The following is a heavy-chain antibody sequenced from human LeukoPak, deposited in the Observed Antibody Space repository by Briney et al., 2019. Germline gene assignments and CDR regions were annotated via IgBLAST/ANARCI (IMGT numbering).Heavy chain of an antibody. J-gene: IGHJ5*02. Sequence: SETLSLTCAVYGGSLSDYYWSWIRQPPGKGLEWIGEINHSGSTNYNPSLKSRVTISVDTSKNQFSLNLNSVTAADTAVYYCARVDSYGRTTVTTLWFDPWGQGTLVTVSS. V-gene: IGHV4-34*01. D-gene: IGHD4-17*01. CDR1: GGSLSDYY. CDR3: ARVDSYGRTTVTTLWFDP. CDR2: INHSGST.